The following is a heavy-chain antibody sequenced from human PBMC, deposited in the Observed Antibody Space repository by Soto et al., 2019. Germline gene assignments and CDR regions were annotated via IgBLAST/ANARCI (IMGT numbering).Heavy chain of an antibody. J-gene: IGHJ5*02. V-gene: IGHV3-21*01. Sequence: EVQLVESGGGLVKPGGSLRLSCAASGFSFSSYSMNWVRQAPGKGLEWVASISSGASKRNYADSVKGRFTISRDNANKPLYMQMHSLRADDTAVDYCAIGCTGYCSRSTCSSFDPWGQGTLVTVSS. CDR3: AIGCTGYCSRSTCSSFDP. CDR1: GFSFSSYS. CDR2: ISSGASKR. D-gene: IGHD2-15*01.